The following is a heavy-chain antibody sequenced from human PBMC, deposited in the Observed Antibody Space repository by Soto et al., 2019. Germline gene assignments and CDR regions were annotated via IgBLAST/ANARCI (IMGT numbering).Heavy chain of an antibody. Sequence: SETLSLTCTVSGGSISSYYWSWIRQPPGRGLEGIGYIDYSWRTIYNPPLKSRVTISVDTSKNPFPLKLSSVTAADTAVYYCARDPGDSRQLASYYYYGMDVWGQGTTVTVSS. V-gene: IGHV4-59*01. CDR2: IDYSWRT. CDR1: GGSISSYY. J-gene: IGHJ6*02. CDR3: ARDPGDSRQLASYYYYGMDV. D-gene: IGHD6-13*01.